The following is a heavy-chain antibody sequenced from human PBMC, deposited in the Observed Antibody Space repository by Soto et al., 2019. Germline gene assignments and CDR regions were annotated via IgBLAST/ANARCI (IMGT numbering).Heavy chain of an antibody. J-gene: IGHJ3*02. CDR2: INPSGGST. Sequence: ASVKVSCKASGYTFTSYYMHWVRQAPGQGLEWMGIINPSGGSTSYAQKFQGRVTMTRDTSTSTAYMELSSLRSDDTAVYYCARRGYCSGGSCYSRLRAFDIWGQGTMVTVSS. V-gene: IGHV1-46*01. CDR3: ARRGYCSGGSCYSRLRAFDI. CDR1: GYTFTSYY. D-gene: IGHD2-15*01.